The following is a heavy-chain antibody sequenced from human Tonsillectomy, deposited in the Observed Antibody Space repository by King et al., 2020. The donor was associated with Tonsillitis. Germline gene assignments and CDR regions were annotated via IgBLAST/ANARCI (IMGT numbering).Heavy chain of an antibody. CDR2: IRHDGSNK. Sequence: QLVQSGGGVVQRGWSLRLSCAASGFIFNKYGMHWVRQAPGKGLEWVAFIRHDGSNKFYADSVQGRFITSRDNSKNTLYLQMYSLRAEDTAVYYCAKDRDDNPIEYYFDSWGQGTLVTVSS. D-gene: IGHD5-24*01. CDR3: AKDRDDNPIEYYFDS. CDR1: GFIFNKYG. J-gene: IGHJ4*02. V-gene: IGHV3-30*02.